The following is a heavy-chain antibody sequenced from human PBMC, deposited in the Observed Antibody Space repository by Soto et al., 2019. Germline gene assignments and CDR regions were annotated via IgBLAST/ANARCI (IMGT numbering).Heavy chain of an antibody. CDR3: AASGPNPALGPYFYYDGMDV. CDR2: IVVGSGNT. Sequence: QMQLVQSGPEVKKPGTSVKVSCKASGFTFTSSAVQWVRQARGQRLAWIGWIVVGSGNTNYAQKFQERVTITRDMSTSTAYMELSSLRSEDTAVYYCAASGPNPALGPYFYYDGMDVWGQGSTVSVYS. CDR1: GFTFTSSA. D-gene: IGHD7-27*01. V-gene: IGHV1-58*01. J-gene: IGHJ6*02.